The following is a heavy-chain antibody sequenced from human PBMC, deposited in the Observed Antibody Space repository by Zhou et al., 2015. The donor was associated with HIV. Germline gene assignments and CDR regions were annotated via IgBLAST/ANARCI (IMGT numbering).Heavy chain of an antibody. CDR3: VAADRYYFDY. CDR1: GTFSNYA. Sequence: QVQLVQSGAEVKKPGSSVKVSCKASGTFSNYAISWVRQAPGQGLEWMGGIITSFGTANYAQKFQGRLTIIADESTSTAYMELSGLRSEDTAVYYCVAADRYYFDYWGQGTLVTVSS. CDR2: IITSFGTA. D-gene: IGHD6-25*01. V-gene: IGHV1-69*01. J-gene: IGHJ4*02.